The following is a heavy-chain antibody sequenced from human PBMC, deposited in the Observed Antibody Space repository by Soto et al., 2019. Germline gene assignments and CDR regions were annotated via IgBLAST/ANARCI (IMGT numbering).Heavy chain of an antibody. J-gene: IGHJ5*02. CDR2: IYHSGST. Sequence: QLQLQESGSGLVKPSQTLSLTCAVSGGSISSGGYSWSWIRQPPGKGLEWIGYIYHSGSTYYNPSHKSGVTVSVDRSKNEFSLKLSSVTAADTAVYYCARVGYDFWSGSYNCFAPWGQGTLVTVSS. V-gene: IGHV4-30-2*01. CDR1: GGSISSGGYS. CDR3: ARVGYDFWSGSYNCFAP. D-gene: IGHD3-3*01.